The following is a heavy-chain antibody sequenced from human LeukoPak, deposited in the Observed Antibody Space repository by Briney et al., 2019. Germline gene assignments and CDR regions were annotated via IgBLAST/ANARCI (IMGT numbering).Heavy chain of an antibody. CDR3: ARSQYDFWSGYYRY. V-gene: IGHV4-59*01. Sequence: PSETLSLTCTVSGGSISSYYWSWIRQPPGKGLEWIGYIYYSGSTNYNPSLKSRVTISVDTSKNQFSLKLSSVTAADTAVYYCARSQYDFWSGYYRYWGQGTLVTVSS. D-gene: IGHD3-3*01. CDR2: IYYSGST. CDR1: GGSISSYY. J-gene: IGHJ4*02.